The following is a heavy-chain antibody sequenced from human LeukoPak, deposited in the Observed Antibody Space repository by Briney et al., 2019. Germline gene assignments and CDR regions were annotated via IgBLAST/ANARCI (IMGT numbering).Heavy chain of an antibody. CDR1: GGSISSSSYY. D-gene: IGHD3-10*01. J-gene: IGHJ4*02. CDR3: ASHPAGDYGPGSPVDY. V-gene: IGHV4-39*01. Sequence: SETLSLTCTVSGGSISSSSYYWGWIRQPPGKGLEWIGSIYYSGSTYYNPSLKSRVTISVDTSKNQFSLKLSSVTAADTAVYYCASHPAGDYGPGSPVDYWGQGTLGTVSS. CDR2: IYYSGST.